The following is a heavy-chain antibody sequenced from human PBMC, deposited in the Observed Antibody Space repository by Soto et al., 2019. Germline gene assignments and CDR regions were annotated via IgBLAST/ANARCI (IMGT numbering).Heavy chain of an antibody. CDR2: ISSSSSTI. V-gene: IGHV3-48*02. J-gene: IGHJ6*02. Sequence: PGGSLRLCCAASGFTFSSYSMNWVRQAPGKGLEWVSYISSSSSTIYYADSVKGRFTISRDNAKNSLYLQMNSLRDEDTAVYYCARGYGSEYYYYGMDVWGQGTTVTVSS. D-gene: IGHD3-10*01. CDR1: GFTFSSYS. CDR3: ARGYGSEYYYYGMDV.